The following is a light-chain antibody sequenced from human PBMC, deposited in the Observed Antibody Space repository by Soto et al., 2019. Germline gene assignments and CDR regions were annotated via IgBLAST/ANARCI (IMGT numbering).Light chain of an antibody. CDR2: DAS. CDR3: QQRSIWPPIT. CDR1: QSISSY. V-gene: IGKV3-11*01. Sequence: EIVLTQSPAPLSLSPGERATLSCRASQSISSYLAWYQQKPGQAPRLLIYDASNRATGIPARFSGSGSGTDFTLTISSLEPEDFAVYYCQQRSIWPPITFGQGTRLDIK. J-gene: IGKJ5*01.